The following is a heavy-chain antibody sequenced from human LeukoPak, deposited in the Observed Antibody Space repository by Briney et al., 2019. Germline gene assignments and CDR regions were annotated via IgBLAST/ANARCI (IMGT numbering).Heavy chain of an antibody. V-gene: IGHV1-18*01. D-gene: IGHD6-19*01. CDR1: GYTFTSYG. CDR3: ARTGYSSRDVTPIWFDP. CDR2: IGAYNGNT. J-gene: IGHJ5*02. Sequence: ASVKVSCKASGYTFTSYGISWVRQAPGQGLEWMGWIGAYNGNTNYAQKLQGRVTMTTDTSTSTAYMELRSLRSDDTAVYYCARTGYSSRDVTPIWFDPWGQGTLVTVSS.